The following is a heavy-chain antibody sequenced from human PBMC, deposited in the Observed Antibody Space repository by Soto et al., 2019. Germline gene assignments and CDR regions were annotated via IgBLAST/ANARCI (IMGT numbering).Heavy chain of an antibody. V-gene: IGHV3-43*01. Sequence: GGSLRLSXAASGFTLDDYTMPWVRQAPGKGLEWVSLISWDGGSTYYADSVKGRFTISRDNSKNSLYLQMNSLRTEDTALYYCAKDVGRHCSGGSCYSMDVWGQGTTVTVSS. CDR2: ISWDGGST. CDR3: AKDVGRHCSGGSCYSMDV. J-gene: IGHJ6*02. D-gene: IGHD2-15*01. CDR1: GFTLDDYT.